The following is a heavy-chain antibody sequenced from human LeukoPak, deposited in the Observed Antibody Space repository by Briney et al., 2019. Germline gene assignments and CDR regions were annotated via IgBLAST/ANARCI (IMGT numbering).Heavy chain of an antibody. J-gene: IGHJ4*02. CDR3: VREFGGSNYGFPFDY. V-gene: IGHV3-48*01. CDR1: GVTFSSYR. D-gene: IGHD1-26*01. CDR2: ISCSSSTI. Sequence: GGSLRLSCAASGVTFSSYRMNYVRQPPGKGLEWVSYISCSSSTIYYVASETSRSTISKDKATNFPYLQMNDRRAEDTAVYSCVREFGGSNYGFPFDYWGQGTLVTVSS.